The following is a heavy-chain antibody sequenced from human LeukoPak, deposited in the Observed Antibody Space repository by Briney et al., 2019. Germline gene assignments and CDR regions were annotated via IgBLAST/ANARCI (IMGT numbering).Heavy chain of an antibody. V-gene: IGHV4-59*08. CDR1: GGSISNYY. CDR3: ARRTYFDL. J-gene: IGHJ2*01. CDR2: IYYSGST. Sequence: SETLSLTCTVSGGSISNYYWSGVRQPPGKGLEWIGYIYYSGSTTYNPSLKSRVTISVDTSKNQFSLKLSSVTAADTAVYYCARRTYFDLWGRGTLVTVSS.